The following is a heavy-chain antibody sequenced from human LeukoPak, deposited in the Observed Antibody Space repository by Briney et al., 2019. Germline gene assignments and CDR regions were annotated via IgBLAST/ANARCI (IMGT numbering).Heavy chain of an antibody. Sequence: GASVKVSCKASGGTFSSYAISWVRQAPGQGLEWMGGIIPIFGTANYAQKFQGRVTITADKSTSTAYMELSSLRSEDTAVYYCARWAPCSGGSCYSVSYSQHWGQGTLVTVSS. D-gene: IGHD2-15*01. J-gene: IGHJ1*01. CDR3: ARWAPCSGGSCYSVSYSQH. V-gene: IGHV1-69*06. CDR1: GGTFSSYA. CDR2: IIPIFGTA.